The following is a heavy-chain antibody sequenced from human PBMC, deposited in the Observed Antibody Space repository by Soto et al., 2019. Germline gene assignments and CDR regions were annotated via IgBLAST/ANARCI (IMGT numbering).Heavy chain of an antibody. D-gene: IGHD2-15*01. CDR3: AKVITVATSDPFDY. Sequence: EVQLLESGGGLVQPGGSLRLSCATSGFTFSSYAMSWVRQAPGKGLEWVSAIRGSGDSTYYAGSVKGRFTISRDSSMNTRFLQMNSLRAEDTAVYFCAKVITVATSDPFDYWGQGTLVTVSS. J-gene: IGHJ4*02. CDR2: IRGSGDST. V-gene: IGHV3-23*01. CDR1: GFTFSSYA.